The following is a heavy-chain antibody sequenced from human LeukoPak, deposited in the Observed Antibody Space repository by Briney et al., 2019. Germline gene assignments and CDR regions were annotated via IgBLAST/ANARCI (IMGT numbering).Heavy chain of an antibody. J-gene: IGHJ5*02. CDR3: ARDAGNSGYGCDL. CDR2: ISGSGGST. D-gene: IGHD5-12*01. CDR1: GFTFSSYA. V-gene: IGHV3-23*01. Sequence: PGGSLRLSCAASGFTFSSYAMSWVRQAPGKGLEWVSAISGSGGSTYYADSVKGRFTISRDNARNSLYLQMNSLRAEDTAMYYFARDAGNSGYGCDLWGQGTLVTVSS.